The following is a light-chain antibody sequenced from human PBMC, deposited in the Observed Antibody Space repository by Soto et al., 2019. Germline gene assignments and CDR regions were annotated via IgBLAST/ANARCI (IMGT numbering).Light chain of an antibody. CDR1: EGISSW. CDR3: QQANSFPIT. V-gene: IGKV1-12*01. CDR2: AAS. J-gene: IGKJ5*01. Sequence: DLQMTQSPSSVSASVGDRVTITCRASEGISSWLAWYQQKPGKAPKLLIYAASSLQSGVPSRFSGSRSGTDFPLPISILQPEDFASYYCQQANSFPITFGQGTRLEIK.